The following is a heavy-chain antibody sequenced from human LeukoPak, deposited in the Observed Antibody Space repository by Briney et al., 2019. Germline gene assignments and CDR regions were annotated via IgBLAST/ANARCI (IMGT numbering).Heavy chain of an antibody. J-gene: IGHJ4*02. V-gene: IGHV3-53*01. Sequence: GGSLRLSCTASEFTVSRNYMLWVHQAPGKGLEWVPLIFSNGDTHYADSVKGRFTISRDTSKNTVYLQMNSLRVEDTAMYYCTRDQMNYWGQGTLVTVSS. D-gene: IGHD5-24*01. CDR3: TRDQMNY. CDR2: IFSNGDT. CDR1: EFTVSRNY.